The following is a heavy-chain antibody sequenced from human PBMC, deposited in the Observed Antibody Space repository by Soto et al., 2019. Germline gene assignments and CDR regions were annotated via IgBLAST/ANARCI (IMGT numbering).Heavy chain of an antibody. D-gene: IGHD3-10*01. Sequence: GGSLRLSCAASGFTFSSYAMHWVRQAPGKGLEWVAVISYDGSNKYYADSVKGRFTISRDNSKNTLYLQMNSLRAEDTAVYYCARTYYYGSGSEHPPAEYFQHWGQGTLVTVSS. CDR1: GFTFSSYA. CDR2: ISYDGSNK. CDR3: ARTYYYGSGSEHPPAEYFQH. V-gene: IGHV3-30-3*01. J-gene: IGHJ1*01.